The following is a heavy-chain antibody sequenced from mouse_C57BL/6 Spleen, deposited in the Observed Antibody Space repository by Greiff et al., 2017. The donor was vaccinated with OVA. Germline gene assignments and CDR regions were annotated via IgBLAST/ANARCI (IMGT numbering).Heavy chain of an antibody. CDR1: GYSFTSYY. CDR2: IYPGSGNT. V-gene: IGHV1-66*01. Sequence: VQLQESGPELVKPGASVKISCKASGYSFTSYYIHWVKQRPGQGLEWIGWIYPGSGNTKYNEKFKGKATLTADTSSSTAYMQLSSLTSEDSAVYYCARAEGMKYFDYWGQGTTLTVSS. J-gene: IGHJ2*01. D-gene: IGHD2-10*02. CDR3: ARAEGMKYFDY.